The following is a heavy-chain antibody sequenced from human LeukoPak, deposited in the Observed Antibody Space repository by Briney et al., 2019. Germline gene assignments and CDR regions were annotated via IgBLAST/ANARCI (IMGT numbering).Heavy chain of an antibody. CDR1: GGSISSHY. D-gene: IGHD3-3*01. Sequence: SETLSLTCTVSGGSISSHYWSWIRQPPGKGLEWIGYIYYSGSTNYNPSLKSRVTISVDTSKNQFSLKLSSVTAADTAVYYCARDLRFLGFDPWGQGTLATVSS. V-gene: IGHV4-59*11. CDR2: IYYSGST. CDR3: ARDLRFLGFDP. J-gene: IGHJ5*02.